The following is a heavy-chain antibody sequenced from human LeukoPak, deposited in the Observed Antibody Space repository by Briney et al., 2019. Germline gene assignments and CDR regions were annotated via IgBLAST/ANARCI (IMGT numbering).Heavy chain of an antibody. CDR2: IRSKAYGGTT. V-gene: IGHV3-49*04. J-gene: IGHJ3*02. CDR3: TRRYNYDSSGYYYVRDAFDI. CDR1: GFNFSSYW. D-gene: IGHD3-22*01. Sequence: GGSLRLSCAASGFNFSSYWMSWVRQAPGKGLEWVGFIRSKAYGGTTKNAASVKGRFTISRDDSRSIAYLQMNSLKTEDTAVYYCTRRYNYDSSGYYYVRDAFDIWGQGTMVTVSS.